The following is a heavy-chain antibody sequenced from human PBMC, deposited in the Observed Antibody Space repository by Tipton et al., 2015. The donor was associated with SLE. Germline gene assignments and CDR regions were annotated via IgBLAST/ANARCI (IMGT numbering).Heavy chain of an antibody. V-gene: IGHV4-61*02. CDR3: ARDARGWFLSES. CDR1: GGSITNDNHY. Sequence: TLSLTCTVSGGSITNDNHYWSWIRQPAGKGLEWIGRIYASGSTNYNPSLKSRLTISVDTSKNQFSLNLRSVTAADTAVYYCARDARGWFLSESWGQGALVTVSS. J-gene: IGHJ4*02. CDR2: IYASGST. D-gene: IGHD6-19*01.